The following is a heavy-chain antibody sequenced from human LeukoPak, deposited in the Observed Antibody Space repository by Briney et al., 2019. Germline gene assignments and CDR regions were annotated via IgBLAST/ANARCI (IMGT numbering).Heavy chain of an antibody. V-gene: IGHV3-53*01. CDR1: GFTVSSNY. Sequence: PGGSLRLSCAASGFTVSSNYMSWVRQAPGKGLEWVSVIYSGGDIYYADSVKGRFTISRDNSKDTLYLQMNSLRAEDTAVYYCARSSGSYLTFDYWGQGTLVTVSS. D-gene: IGHD2-15*01. CDR3: ARSSGSYLTFDY. J-gene: IGHJ4*02. CDR2: IYSGGDI.